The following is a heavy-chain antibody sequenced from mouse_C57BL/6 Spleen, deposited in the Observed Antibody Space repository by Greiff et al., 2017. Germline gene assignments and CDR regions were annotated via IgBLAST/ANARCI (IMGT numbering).Heavy chain of an antibody. CDR2: ISSGGDYI. J-gene: IGHJ1*03. D-gene: IGHD4-1*01. Sequence: EVKLVESGEGLVKPGGSLKLSCAASGFTFSSYAMSWVRQTPEKRLEWVAYISSGGDYIYYADPVKGRFTISRDNARKTLYLQMSSLKSEDTAMYYCTRTGTGYVDVWGTGTTVTVSS. V-gene: IGHV5-9-1*02. CDR1: GFTFSSYA. CDR3: TRTGTGYVDV.